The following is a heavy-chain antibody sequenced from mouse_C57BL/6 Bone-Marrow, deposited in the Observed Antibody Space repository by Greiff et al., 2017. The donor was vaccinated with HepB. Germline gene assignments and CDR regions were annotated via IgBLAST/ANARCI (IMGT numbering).Heavy chain of an antibody. Sequence: VQLQQSGAELVRPGTSVKMSCKASGYTFTNYWIGWAKQRPGHGLEWIGDIYPGGGYTNYNEKFKGKATLTADKSSSTAYMQFSSLTSEDSAIYYCARGKTYYSNYEYFDVWGTGTTVTVSS. CDR1: GYTFTNYW. D-gene: IGHD2-5*01. V-gene: IGHV1-63*01. CDR2: IYPGGGYT. J-gene: IGHJ1*03. CDR3: ARGKTYYSNYEYFDV.